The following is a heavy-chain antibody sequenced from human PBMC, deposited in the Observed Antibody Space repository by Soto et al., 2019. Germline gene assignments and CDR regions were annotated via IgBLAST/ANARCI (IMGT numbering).Heavy chain of an antibody. V-gene: IGHV4-61*01. CDR2: TFVTGAT. CDR3: ARGRSDSEGSRFGRRMDV. D-gene: IGHD3-10*01. Sequence: QVQLQESGPGLVKSSETLSLICFVSGEALGSGQSYWNWIRQAPGKGLEWIGQTFVTGATKYSAYLRCRVTMSVETSKSQISLTMTSVTAADSATYFCARGRSDSEGSRFGRRMDVWGQGTTVTVSS. CDR1: GEALGSGQSY. J-gene: IGHJ6*02.